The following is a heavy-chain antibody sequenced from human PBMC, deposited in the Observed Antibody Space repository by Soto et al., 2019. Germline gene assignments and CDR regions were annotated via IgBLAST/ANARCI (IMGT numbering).Heavy chain of an antibody. CDR3: AKGRLGLRDLHSFDY. CDR2: ISSSGGST. CDR1: GFTFSNYA. V-gene: IGHV3-23*01. D-gene: IGHD1-26*01. J-gene: IGHJ4*02. Sequence: GGSLRLSCAASGFTFSNYAMSWVRQAPGKGLEWVSLISSSGGSTYYADSVKGRFTISRDNSKNTLYLQMNSLRDVDTAVYFCAKGRLGLRDLHSFDYWGQGTLVTVSS.